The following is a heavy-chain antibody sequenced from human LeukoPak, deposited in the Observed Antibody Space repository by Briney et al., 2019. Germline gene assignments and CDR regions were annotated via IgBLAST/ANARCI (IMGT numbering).Heavy chain of an antibody. CDR2: IRYDGRNK. V-gene: IGHV3-30*04. J-gene: IGHJ4*02. D-gene: IGHD6-6*01. CDR3: ANGATAYSSCPLHIGDY. CDR1: GFTFSSYA. Sequence: PGRSLRLSCAASGFTFSSYAMHWVRQAPGKGLEWVAFIRYDGRNKYYADSVKGRSTISRDNSKNTLYVQMTSLRAEDTAVYFCANGATAYSSCPLHIGDYWGQGTLVTVSS.